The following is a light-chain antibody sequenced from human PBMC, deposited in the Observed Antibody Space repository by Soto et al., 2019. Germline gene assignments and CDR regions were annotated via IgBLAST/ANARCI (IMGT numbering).Light chain of an antibody. CDR3: QQYNSLRGT. CDR2: DAS. CDR1: QSISSW. Sequence: DIQMTQSPSTLSASVGDRVTITCRASQSISSWLAWYQQKPGQAPKLLIYDASSLESGVPSRFSGSGSGTEFTLTISSLQPDDFATYYCQQYNSLRGTFGQGTKVEIK. J-gene: IGKJ1*01. V-gene: IGKV1-5*01.